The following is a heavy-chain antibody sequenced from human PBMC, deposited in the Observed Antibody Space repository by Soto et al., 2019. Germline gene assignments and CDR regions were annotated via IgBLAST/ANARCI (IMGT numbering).Heavy chain of an antibody. CDR2: IRSKAYGGTT. J-gene: IGHJ6*02. D-gene: IGHD1-1*01. CDR1: GFTFGDYA. Sequence: PGGSLRLSCTASGFTFGDYAMSWFRQAPGKGLEWVGFIRSKAYGGTTEYAASVKGRFTISRDDSKNIAYLQMNSLKTEDTAVYYCTRQQLELGYYYYYGMDVWGQGTTVTVSS. V-gene: IGHV3-49*03. CDR3: TRQQLELGYYYYYGMDV.